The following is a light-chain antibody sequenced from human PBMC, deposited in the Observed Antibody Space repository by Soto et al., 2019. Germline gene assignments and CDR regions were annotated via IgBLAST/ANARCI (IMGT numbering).Light chain of an antibody. J-gene: IGLJ2*01. Sequence: QSVLTQSPSASASLGASVKLTCTLSSGHSSYAIAWHQQQPEKGPRYLMKLNSDGSHSKGDGIPDRFSGSSSGAERYLTISSLQSEDEADYYCQTWGTGGVFGGGTKLTFL. V-gene: IGLV4-69*01. CDR3: QTWGTGGV. CDR2: LNSDGSH. CDR1: SGHSSYA.